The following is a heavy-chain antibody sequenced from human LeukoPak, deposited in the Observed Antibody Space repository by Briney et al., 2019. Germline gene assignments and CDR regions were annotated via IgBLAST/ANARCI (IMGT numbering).Heavy chain of an antibody. V-gene: IGHV3-30-3*01. CDR1: GFTFSSYA. CDR2: ISYDGSNK. CDR3: ARDSVTTVTSPDY. Sequence: GSLRLSCAASGFTFSSYAMHWVRQAPGKGLEWVAVISYDGSNKYYADSVKGRFTISRDNSKNTLYLQMNSLRAEDTAVYYCARDSVTTVTSPDYWGQGTLVTVSS. J-gene: IGHJ4*02. D-gene: IGHD4-17*01.